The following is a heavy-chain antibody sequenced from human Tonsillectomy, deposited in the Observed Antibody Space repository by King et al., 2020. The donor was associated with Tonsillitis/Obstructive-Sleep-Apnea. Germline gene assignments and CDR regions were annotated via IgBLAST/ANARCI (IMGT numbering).Heavy chain of an antibody. Sequence: QAQLVQSGAEVKKPGASVKVSCKASGYTFTSYGISWVRQAPGQGLEWMGWISAYNGNTNYAQKLQGRVTMTTDTSTSTAYMELRSLRSDDTAVYYCARDSMSHYYDSSGYYTFDYWGQGTLVTVSS. D-gene: IGHD3-22*01. CDR2: ISAYNGNT. J-gene: IGHJ4*02. V-gene: IGHV1-18*01. CDR3: ARDSMSHYYDSSGYYTFDY. CDR1: GYTFTSYG.